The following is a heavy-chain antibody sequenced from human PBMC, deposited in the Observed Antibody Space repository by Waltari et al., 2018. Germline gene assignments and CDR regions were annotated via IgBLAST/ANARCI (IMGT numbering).Heavy chain of an antibody. CDR1: GGSISSSNYF. CDR2: IYYREIT. CDR3: ARSTGIPTGHYMDV. Sequence: QVQLQESGPGLVRPSETLSLNCTVSGGSISSSNYFWAWVRQPPGKGLEWIGSIYYREITYYNPSRKSRVTISGATSKNQFSLNLSSVTAADSAVYYCARSTGIPTGHYMDVWGKGTTVTISS. D-gene: IGHD1-1*01. V-gene: IGHV4-39*07. J-gene: IGHJ6*03.